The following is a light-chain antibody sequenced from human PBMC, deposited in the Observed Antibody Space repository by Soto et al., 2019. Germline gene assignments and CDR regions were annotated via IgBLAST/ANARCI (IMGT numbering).Light chain of an antibody. J-gene: IGKJ1*01. V-gene: IGKV3D-7*01. CDR2: RAS. CDR3: QQYHNLWT. Sequence: EIVLTQSPGTLSLSPGERATLSCRASQSVSSSYLAWYQQKPGQAPRLLIYRASTRATGTPARFSGSGPGTEFTLTITSLQSEDFALYYCQQYHNLWTFGQGTKVDIK. CDR1: QSVSSSY.